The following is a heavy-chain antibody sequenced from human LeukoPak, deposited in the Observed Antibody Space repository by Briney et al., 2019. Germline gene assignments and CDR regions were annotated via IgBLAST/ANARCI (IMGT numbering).Heavy chain of an antibody. CDR3: AEDDCSSTSCYIV. V-gene: IGHV3-23*01. D-gene: IGHD2-2*02. CDR2: ISGSGGST. J-gene: IGHJ4*02. Sequence: PGGSLRLSCAASGFTFSSYAMSWVRQAPGKGLEWVSAISGSGGSTYYADSVKGRFTISRDNSKNTLYLQMNSLRAEDTAVYYCAEDDCSSTSCYIVWGQGTLVTVSS. CDR1: GFTFSSYA.